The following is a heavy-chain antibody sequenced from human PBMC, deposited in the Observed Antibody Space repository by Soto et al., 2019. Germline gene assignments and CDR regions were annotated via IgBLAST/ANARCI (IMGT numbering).Heavy chain of an antibody. V-gene: IGHV3-7*01. CDR3: SRSLDS. J-gene: IGHJ4*02. Sequence: GGSLRLSCAASGFTFSSFWMDWVRQAPGKGLEWVANINPHGSEKHYVDSVKGRFTISRDNAKNSLYLQMSSLTAEDSALYYCSRSLDSWGQGTRVT. CDR2: INPHGSEK. CDR1: GFTFSSFW.